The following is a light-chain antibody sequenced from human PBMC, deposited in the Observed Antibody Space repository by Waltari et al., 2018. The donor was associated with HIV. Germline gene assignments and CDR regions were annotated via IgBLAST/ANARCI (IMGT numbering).Light chain of an antibody. CDR2: RNN. CDR3: AAWDNSLSVLVV. J-gene: IGLJ2*01. V-gene: IGLV1-47*01. Sequence: QSVLTQPPSASGTPGQRVTISCSGSSSNLGSNYVYWYQQLPGTAPKLLIYRNNQRPSGVPDRFSGSKSGTSASLAISGLRSEDEADYYCAAWDNSLSVLVVFGGGTKLTVL. CDR1: SSNLGSNY.